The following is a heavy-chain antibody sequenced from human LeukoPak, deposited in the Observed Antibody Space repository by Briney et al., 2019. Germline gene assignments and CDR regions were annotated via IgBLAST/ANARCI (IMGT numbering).Heavy chain of an antibody. Sequence: ASVKVSCKASGYTFTGYYMHWVRQAPGQGLEWMGWINPNSGGTNYAQKFQGRVTMTRDTSISTAYMELSRLRSDDTAVYYCARDAPRIAAAKKASQRLDYWGQGTLVTVSS. J-gene: IGHJ4*02. V-gene: IGHV1-2*02. CDR1: GYTFTGYY. CDR3: ARDAPRIAAAKKASQRLDY. D-gene: IGHD6-13*01. CDR2: INPNSGGT.